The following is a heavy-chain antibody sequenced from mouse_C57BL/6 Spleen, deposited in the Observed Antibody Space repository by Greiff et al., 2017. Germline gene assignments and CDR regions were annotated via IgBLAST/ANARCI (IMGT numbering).Heavy chain of an antibody. CDR2: IDPENGDT. CDR3: TTVIYYDSFAY. J-gene: IGHJ3*01. Sequence: LVESGAELVRPGASVKLSCTASGFNIKDDYMHWVKQRPEQGLEWIGWIDPENGDTEYASKFQGKATITADTSSNTAYLQLSSLTSEDTAVYYCTTVIYYDSFAYWGQGTLVTVSA. CDR1: GFNIKDDY. D-gene: IGHD2-4*01. V-gene: IGHV14-4*01.